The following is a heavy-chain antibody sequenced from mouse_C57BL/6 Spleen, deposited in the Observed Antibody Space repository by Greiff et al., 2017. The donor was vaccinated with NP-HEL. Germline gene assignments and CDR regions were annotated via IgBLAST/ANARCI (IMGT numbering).Heavy chain of an antibody. CDR2: ISSGSSTI. J-gene: IGHJ3*01. Sequence: EVQLVESGGGLVKPGGSLKLSCAASGFTFSDYGMHWVRQAPEKGLEWVAYISSGSSTIYYADTVKGRFTISRDNAKNTLFLQMTSLRSEDTAMYYCAREGVFSYYGSSYLFAYWGQGTLVTVSA. V-gene: IGHV5-17*01. CDR1: GFTFSDYG. D-gene: IGHD1-1*01. CDR3: AREGVFSYYGSSYLFAY.